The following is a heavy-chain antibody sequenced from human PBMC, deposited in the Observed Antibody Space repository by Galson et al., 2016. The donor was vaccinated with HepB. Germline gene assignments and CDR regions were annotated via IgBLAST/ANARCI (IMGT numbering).Heavy chain of an antibody. J-gene: IGHJ3*01. V-gene: IGHV3-23*01. Sequence: SLRLSCAASGLTFRSYAFSWLRQAPGKGLERVSVSASGDITYYAHSVKGRFTISRDKSKNTLFLNMISLRAEDTASYYCASHLGGSSLDPFDFWGRGTMVTVSS. CDR2: SASGDIT. D-gene: IGHD3-16*01. CDR1: GLTFRSYA. CDR3: ASHLGGSSLDPFDF.